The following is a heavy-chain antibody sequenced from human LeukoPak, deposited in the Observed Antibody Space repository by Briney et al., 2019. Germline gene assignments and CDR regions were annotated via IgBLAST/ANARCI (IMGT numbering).Heavy chain of an antibody. CDR1: GYTFTGYY. Sequence: ASVKVSCKASGYTFTGYYMHWVRQAPGQGLEWMGWINPNSGGTNYAQKFQGWVTMTRDTSISTAYVELSRLRSDDTAVYYCARGSVGARSNYVGARHYYFDYWGQGTLVTVSS. CDR3: ARGSVGARSNYVGARHYYFDY. D-gene: IGHD4-11*01. CDR2: INPNSGGT. V-gene: IGHV1-2*04. J-gene: IGHJ4*02.